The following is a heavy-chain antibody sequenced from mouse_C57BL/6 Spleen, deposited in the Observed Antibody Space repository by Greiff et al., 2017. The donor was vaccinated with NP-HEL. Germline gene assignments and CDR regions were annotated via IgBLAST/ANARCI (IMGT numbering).Heavy chain of an antibody. D-gene: IGHD1-1*01. J-gene: IGHJ3*01. V-gene: IGHV1-26*01. CDR3: ARTYYGSSLSWFAY. Sequence: EVQLQQSGPELVKPGASVKISCKASGYTFTDYYMNWVKQSHGKSLEWIGDINPNNGGTSYNQKFKGKATLTVEKSSSTAYMELRSLTSEDSAVYYCARTYYGSSLSWFAYWGQGTLVTVSA. CDR1: GYTFTDYY. CDR2: INPNNGGT.